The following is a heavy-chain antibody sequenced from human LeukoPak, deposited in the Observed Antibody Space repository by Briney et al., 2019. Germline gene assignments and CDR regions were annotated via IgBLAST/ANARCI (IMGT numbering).Heavy chain of an antibody. V-gene: IGHV1-2*02. Sequence: ASVKVSCKASGYTFTGYYMHWVRQAPGQGREWMGWINPNNGATNYAQKFQGRVTMTRETSISTAYMELNRLRSDDTALYYCARDMRAHAFDIWGQGTLVTVSS. CDR2: INPNNGAT. CDR1: GYTFTGYY. D-gene: IGHD2-2*01. CDR3: ARDMRAHAFDI. J-gene: IGHJ3*02.